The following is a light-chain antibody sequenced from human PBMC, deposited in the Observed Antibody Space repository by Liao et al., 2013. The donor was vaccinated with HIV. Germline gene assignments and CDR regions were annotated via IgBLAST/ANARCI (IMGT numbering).Light chain of an antibody. J-gene: IGLJ2*01. Sequence: SYELTQPPSVSVSPGQTATITCSGDDLGDKYACWYQQKPGQSPVLVIYQDSKRPSGIPERFSGSNSGNTATLTISGTQAMDEADYYCQAWDSSTVVFGGGTNLIVL. CDR1: DLGDKY. CDR3: QAWDSSTVV. CDR2: QDS. V-gene: IGLV3-1*01.